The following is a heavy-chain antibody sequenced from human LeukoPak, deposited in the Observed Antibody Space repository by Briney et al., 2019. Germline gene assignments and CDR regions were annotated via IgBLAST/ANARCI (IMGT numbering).Heavy chain of an antibody. CDR2: IDSSSSPI. D-gene: IGHD4-11*01. Sequence: GGSLRLSCAASGFTFTAYSMNWVRQAPKKGLEWVSYIDSSSSPIYCADSLNGPFTISRENAKNSLYLQMDSLRAEDTAVYYCARDQAYSFDYWGQGTLVTVSS. CDR3: ARDQAYSFDY. CDR1: GFTFTAYS. V-gene: IGHV3-48*01. J-gene: IGHJ4*02.